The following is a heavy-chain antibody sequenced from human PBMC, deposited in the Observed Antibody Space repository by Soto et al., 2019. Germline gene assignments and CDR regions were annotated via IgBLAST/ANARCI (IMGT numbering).Heavy chain of an antibody. CDR2: ISANKGNT. V-gene: IGHV1-18*01. Sequence: GASVKVSCKASGYTFASNGISWVRQAPGQGLEWIGWISANKGNTNYAQNLQGRVTLTRDTSTDTVYMEMRSLRSDDTAVYYCARDRAHGLDIWGQGTRVTVSS. CDR1: GYTFASNG. CDR3: ARDRAHGLDI. J-gene: IGHJ3*02.